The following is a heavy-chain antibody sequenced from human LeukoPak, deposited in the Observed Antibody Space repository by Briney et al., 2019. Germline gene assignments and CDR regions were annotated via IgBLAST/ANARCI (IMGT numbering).Heavy chain of an antibody. CDR2: INSDGSST. CDR1: GFTFSSYW. V-gene: IGHV3-74*01. D-gene: IGHD6-13*01. J-gene: IGHJ4*02. Sequence: GGSLRLSCAASGFTFSSYWMHWVRQAPGKGLVWVSRINSDGSSTSYADSVKGRFTISRDNAKNTLYLQMNSLRAEDTAVYYCARDGRPAAGTGFGFHWGQGTLVTVSS. CDR3: ARDGRPAAGTGFGFH.